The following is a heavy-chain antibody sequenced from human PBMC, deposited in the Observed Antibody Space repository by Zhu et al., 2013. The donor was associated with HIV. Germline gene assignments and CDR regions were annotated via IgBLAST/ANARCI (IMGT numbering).Heavy chain of an antibody. CDR3: ARPRTGSIANHFDL. D-gene: IGHD3-9*01. J-gene: IGHJ2*01. V-gene: IGHV1-46*01. Sequence: QVQLVQSGAEVKKPGASVKVSCKGLRYTFTAYFIHWVRQAPGQGQGLEWMGWLDPSGGRTNYAQSFQGRVTMTPDTSSTTVYMELLSLTSNDTAIYYCARPRTGSIANHFDLWGRGTLVTVSS. CDR1: RYTFTAYF. CDR2: LDPSGGRT.